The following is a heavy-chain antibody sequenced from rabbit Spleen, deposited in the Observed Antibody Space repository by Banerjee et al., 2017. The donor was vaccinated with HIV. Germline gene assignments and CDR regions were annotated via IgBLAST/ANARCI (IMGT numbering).Heavy chain of an antibody. V-gene: IGHV1S45*01. CDR3: ARGSATMTMVITGYYFNL. CDR1: GFSYSSNYY. CDR2: ISDRSGRT. J-gene: IGHJ4*01. D-gene: IGHD2-1*01. Sequence: QEQLVESGGGLVKPGASLTLTCKASGFSYSSNYYMCWVRQAPGKGLEWIACISDRSGRTDYATWARGRFTISKTSSTTATLQMTSLTVADTATYFCARGSATMTMVITGYYFNLWGPGTLVTVS.